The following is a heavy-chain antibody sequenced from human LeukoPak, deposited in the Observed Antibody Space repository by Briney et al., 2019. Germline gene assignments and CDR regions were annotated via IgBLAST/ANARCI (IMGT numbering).Heavy chain of an antibody. CDR3: ARSEAAAGLFDY. Sequence: ASVKVSCKASGGTFSSYSISWVRQAPGQGLEWMGGIIPIFGTANYAQKFQGRVTITPDESTSTAYMELSSLRSEDTAVYYCARSEAAAGLFDYWGQGTLVTVSS. CDR1: GGTFSSYS. J-gene: IGHJ4*02. D-gene: IGHD6-13*01. CDR2: IIPIFGTA. V-gene: IGHV1-69*13.